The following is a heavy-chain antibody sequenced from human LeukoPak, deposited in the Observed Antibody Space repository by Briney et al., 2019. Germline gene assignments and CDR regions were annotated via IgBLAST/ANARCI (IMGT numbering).Heavy chain of an antibody. V-gene: IGHV3-23*01. J-gene: IGHJ4*02. D-gene: IGHD1-26*01. CDR3: AKSPHHSGRNHYVDY. Sequence: SWIRQPPGKGLEWVSAISGSGGSTYYADSVKGRFTISKDNSKNTLYLQMNSLRADDTAVYYCAKSPHHSGRNHYVDYWGQGTLVTVSS. CDR2: ISGSGGST.